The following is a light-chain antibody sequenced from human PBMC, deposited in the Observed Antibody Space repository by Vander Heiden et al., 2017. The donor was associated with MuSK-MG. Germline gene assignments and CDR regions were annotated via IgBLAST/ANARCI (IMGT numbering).Light chain of an antibody. V-gene: IGKV1-5*03. Sequence: DTQLTHSPSTLSAAVGDRVTITCRASQSISSWLAWYQQKPGKAPKLLIYKASSLESGVPARFSGSGSGREFTLTISSLQPDDFAAYYCQQDNSYPRTFGQGTKVEIK. J-gene: IGKJ1*01. CDR2: KAS. CDR1: QSISSW. CDR3: QQDNSYPRT.